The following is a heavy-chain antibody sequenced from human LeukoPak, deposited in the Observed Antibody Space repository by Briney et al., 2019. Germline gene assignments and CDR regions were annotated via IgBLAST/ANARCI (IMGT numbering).Heavy chain of an antibody. CDR2: IVVGSGNT. V-gene: IGHV1-58*01. D-gene: IGHD3-9*01. J-gene: IGHJ6*02. CDR1: GFTLTSSA. Sequence: SVKVSCKASGFTLTSSAVQWVRQARGQRLEWIGWIVVGSGNTNYAQKFQERVTITRDMSTSTAYMELSSLRSEDTAVYYCAAPNTIFGEYYYYYYGMDVWGQGTTVTVSS. CDR3: AAPNTIFGEYYYYYYGMDV.